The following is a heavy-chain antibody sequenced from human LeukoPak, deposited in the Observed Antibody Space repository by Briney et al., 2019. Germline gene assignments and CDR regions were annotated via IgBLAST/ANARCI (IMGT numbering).Heavy chain of an antibody. Sequence: PGGSLRLFCVACGFIFSDYAMKWVRQARGEGLEWVSTFKTNSGQVYYAESVRGQFTISRVNSKNTVYLEMSSLRAEDTALYFCARSVPDYTRFDYWGQGALVTVSS. CDR3: ARSVPDYTRFDY. CDR1: GFIFSDYA. J-gene: IGHJ4*02. D-gene: IGHD4-11*01. V-gene: IGHV3-23*01. CDR2: FKTNSGQV.